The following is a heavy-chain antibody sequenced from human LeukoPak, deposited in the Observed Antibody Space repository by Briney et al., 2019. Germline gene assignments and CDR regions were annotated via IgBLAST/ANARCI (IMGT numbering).Heavy chain of an antibody. V-gene: IGHV4-34*01. CDR3: ARVVVHGHRHL. CDR1: GGSFSGYY. D-gene: IGHD2-2*01. J-gene: IGHJ1*01. Sequence: PSETVSLTCALYGGSFSGYYWSWIRQPPGKGLEWIGELNHSGSTNYNPSLKRRLTISVDTSKNQSSLRLTSVTAPDTAGYYCARVVVHGHRHLWGQGARDTVPS. CDR2: LNHSGST.